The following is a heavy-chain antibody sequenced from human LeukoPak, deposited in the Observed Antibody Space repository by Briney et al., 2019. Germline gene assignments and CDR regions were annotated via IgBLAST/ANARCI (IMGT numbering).Heavy chain of an antibody. CDR1: GGTFSSYA. D-gene: IGHD2-15*01. CDR3: ARSTVSWYYYYYMDV. J-gene: IGHJ6*03. V-gene: IGHV1-69*01. CDR2: IIPIFGTA. Sequence: GASVKVSCKASGGTFSSYAISWVRQAPGQGLEWMGGIIPIFGTANYAQKFQGRVTITADESTSTAYMELSSLRSEDTAVYYCARSTVSWYYYYYMDVWGKGTTVTISS.